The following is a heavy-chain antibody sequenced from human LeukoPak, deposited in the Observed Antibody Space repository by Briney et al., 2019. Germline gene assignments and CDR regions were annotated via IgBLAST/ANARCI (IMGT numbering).Heavy chain of an antibody. CDR3: ARGGGLDV. CDR1: GFTFSSYW. J-gene: IGHJ6*02. V-gene: IGHV3-7*03. D-gene: IGHD3-16*01. CDR2: INHNGNVN. Sequence: GGSLRLSCAASGFTFSSYWMNWARQAPGKGLEWVASINHNGNVNYYVDSVKGRFTISRDNAKNSLYLQMSNLRAEDTAVYFCARGGGLDVWGQGTSVTVSS.